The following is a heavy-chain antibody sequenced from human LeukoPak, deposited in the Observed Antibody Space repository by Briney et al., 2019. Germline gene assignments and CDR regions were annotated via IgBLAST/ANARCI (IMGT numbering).Heavy chain of an antibody. CDR3: AKSSAGITWFDP. V-gene: IGHV3-30*02. J-gene: IGHJ5*02. Sequence: PGGSLRLSCAASGFTFSDHYMTWIRQAPGKGPEWVAFTRFDDSYKAYGNSVKGRFTISRDNSKNTLYLQMDSLRSDDTAVYYCAKSSAGITWFDPWGQGTLVIVSS. D-gene: IGHD1-7*01. CDR1: GFTFSDHY. CDR2: TRFDDSYK.